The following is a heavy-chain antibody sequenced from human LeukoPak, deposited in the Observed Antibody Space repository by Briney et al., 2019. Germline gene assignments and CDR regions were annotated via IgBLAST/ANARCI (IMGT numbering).Heavy chain of an antibody. CDR1: GFTFSSYG. J-gene: IGHJ5*02. D-gene: IGHD3-10*01. Sequence: PGRSLRLSCAASGFTFSSYGMHWVRQAPGKGLEWVAVISYDGSNKYYADSVKGRFTISRDNSKNTLYLQMNSLRAEDTAVYYCARKRLGEVVNWFDPWGQGTLVTVSS. CDR3: ARKRLGEVVNWFDP. CDR2: ISYDGSNK. V-gene: IGHV3-30*03.